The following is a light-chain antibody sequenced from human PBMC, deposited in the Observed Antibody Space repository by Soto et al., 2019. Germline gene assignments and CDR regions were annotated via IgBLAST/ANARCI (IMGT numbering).Light chain of an antibody. V-gene: IGKV3-20*01. CDR1: QSVSSND. CDR2: GAS. J-gene: IGKJ1*01. CDR3: QQYGSSPPWT. Sequence: EIVLTQSPGTLSLSPGERVTLSCRASQSVSSNDLAWYQQKPGQAPRLLIYGASDRATGIPDRFSGSGSGTDFTLTISRLEPEDVAVYFCQQYGSSPPWTFGQGTKVEIK.